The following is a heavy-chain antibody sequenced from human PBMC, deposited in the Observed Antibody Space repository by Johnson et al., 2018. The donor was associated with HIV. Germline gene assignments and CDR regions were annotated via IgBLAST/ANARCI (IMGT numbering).Heavy chain of an antibody. CDR3: ARRMVQGVMITSGAFDI. Sequence: QVQLVESGGGVVQPGRSLRLSCAASGFTFSSYAMHWVRQAPGKGLEWVAIISYDGSNKYYADSVKGRFTISRDNSKNTLYLQMNSLRAEDTAVYYCARRMVQGVMITSGAFDIWGQGTMVTVSS. CDR1: GFTFSSYA. D-gene: IGHD3-10*01. J-gene: IGHJ3*02. CDR2: ISYDGSNK. V-gene: IGHV3-30*03.